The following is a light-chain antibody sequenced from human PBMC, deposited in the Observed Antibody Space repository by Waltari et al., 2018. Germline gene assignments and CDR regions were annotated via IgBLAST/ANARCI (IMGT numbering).Light chain of an antibody. CDR3: CSYAGRSTWV. Sequence: QSALTQPASVSGSPGQSITISCTVASTDVGDYNYVSWYQQIPGKAPKVIIYDVTKRPSGVSNRFSGSKSGNSASLSISGLQAEDEAHYYCCSYAGRSTWVFGGGTKVTVL. CDR2: DVT. J-gene: IGLJ3*02. V-gene: IGLV2-14*03. CDR1: STDVGDYNY.